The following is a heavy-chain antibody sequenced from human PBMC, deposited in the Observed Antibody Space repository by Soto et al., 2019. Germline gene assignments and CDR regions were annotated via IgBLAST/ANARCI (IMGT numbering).Heavy chain of an antibody. CDR2: SYYTGTT. J-gene: IGHJ5*02. D-gene: IGHD6-13*01. Sequence: QLQLQESGPGLVKPSETLSLTCTVSGGSISSNKYHWGWIRQAPGKGLEWIGTSYYTGTTYYNPSLKSRVTISVDTSKNHFSLKLSSVTAADTAVYYCARRGSSINWFDPWGQGTLVTVSS. CDR3: ARRGSSINWFDP. CDR1: GGSISSNKYH. V-gene: IGHV4-39*02.